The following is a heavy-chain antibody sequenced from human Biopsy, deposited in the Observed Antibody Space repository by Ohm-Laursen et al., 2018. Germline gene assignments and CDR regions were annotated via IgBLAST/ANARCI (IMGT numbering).Heavy chain of an antibody. V-gene: IGHV3-9*01. CDR2: INRDSDTA. Sequence: LSLTCAASGFIFDDYDMHWVRQAPGKGLEWVSRINRDSDTADYVDSVRGRFTISRDNARKTLFLQMNSLRPEDTALYYCVKDRGGARASFHYWGQGIRVAASS. CDR1: GFIFDDYD. D-gene: IGHD3-16*01. J-gene: IGHJ4*02. CDR3: VKDRGGARASFHY.